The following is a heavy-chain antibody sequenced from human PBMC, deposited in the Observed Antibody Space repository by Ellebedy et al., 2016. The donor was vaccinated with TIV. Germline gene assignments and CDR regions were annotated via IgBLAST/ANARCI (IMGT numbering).Heavy chain of an antibody. Sequence: PEGSLRLSCAASGFKFSDYQMSWIRQAPGKGLEWVSYITSSSNTNYADSVKGRFTISRDNAKNSLYLQMNSLRVEDTAVYYCARDSDFNSSWYGNAFDIWGQGTMVTVSS. CDR2: ITSSSNT. V-gene: IGHV3-11*06. CDR1: GFKFSDYQ. CDR3: ARDSDFNSSWYGNAFDI. J-gene: IGHJ3*02. D-gene: IGHD6-13*01.